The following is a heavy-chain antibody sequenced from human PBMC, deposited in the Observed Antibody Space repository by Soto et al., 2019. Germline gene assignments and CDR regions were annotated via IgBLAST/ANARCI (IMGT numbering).Heavy chain of an antibody. J-gene: IGHJ4*02. V-gene: IGHV3-23*01. CDR1: GFTFSSYA. CDR3: ARGLVYCSSTRCYKFDY. CDR2: ISGSGGST. Sequence: PGGSLRLSCAASGFTFSSYAMSWVRQAPGKGLEWVSAISGSGGSTYYADSVKGRFTISRDNSKNTLYLQMNSLRAEDTAVYYCARGLVYCSSTRCYKFDYWGQGTLVTVSS. D-gene: IGHD2-2*02.